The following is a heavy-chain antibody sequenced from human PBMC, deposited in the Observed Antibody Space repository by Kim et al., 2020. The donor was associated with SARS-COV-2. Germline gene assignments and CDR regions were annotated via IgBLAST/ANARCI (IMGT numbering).Heavy chain of an antibody. J-gene: IGHJ4*02. CDR3: AKDIGAVATIGGFDY. D-gene: IGHD5-12*01. CDR1: GFTFDDYT. Sequence: GGSLRLSCAASGFTFDDYTMHWVRQAPGKGLEWVSLISWDGGSTYYADSVNGRYTISRANSKNSLYLQMNSLRTEDTALYYCAKDIGAVATIGGFDYWGQGTLVTVSS. V-gene: IGHV3-43*01. CDR2: ISWDGGST.